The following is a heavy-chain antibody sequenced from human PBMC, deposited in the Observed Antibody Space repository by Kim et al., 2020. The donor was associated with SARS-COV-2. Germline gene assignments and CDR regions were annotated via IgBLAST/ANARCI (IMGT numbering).Heavy chain of an antibody. J-gene: IGHJ4*02. CDR1: GGSFSGYY. V-gene: IGHV4-34*01. D-gene: IGHD6-19*01. Sequence: SETLSLTCAVYGGSFSGYYWSWIRQPPGKGLEWIGEINHSGSTNYNPSLKSRVTISVDTSKNQFSLKLSSVTAADTAVYYCARGDLVVPAATGIAVAGTFADYWGQGTLVTVSS. CDR2: INHSGST. CDR3: ARGDLVVPAATGIAVAGTFADY.